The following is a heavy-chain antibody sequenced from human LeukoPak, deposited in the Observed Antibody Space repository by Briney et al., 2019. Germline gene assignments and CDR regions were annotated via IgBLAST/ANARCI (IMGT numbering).Heavy chain of an antibody. V-gene: IGHV4-39*07. CDR3: ARDGSLSSGYYYDY. Sequence: SETLSLTCTVSGGSISSYYWGWIRQPPGKGLEWIGSIYYSGSTYYNPSLKSRVTISVDTSKNQFSLKLSSVTAADTAVYYCARDGSLSSGYYYDYWGQGTLVTVSS. CDR2: IYYSGST. D-gene: IGHD3-22*01. CDR1: GGSISSYY. J-gene: IGHJ4*02.